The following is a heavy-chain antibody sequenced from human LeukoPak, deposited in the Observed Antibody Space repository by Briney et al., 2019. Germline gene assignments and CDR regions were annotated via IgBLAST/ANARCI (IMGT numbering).Heavy chain of an antibody. CDR1: GYTFTGYY. J-gene: IGHJ4*02. CDR2: INRNISGT. V-gene: IGHV1-2*02. CDR3: SREDY. Sequence: AADKVSCKASGYTFTGYYLHWVRQAPGQGLEWVGWINRNISGTNYAQKFQGRVTMTRDTSITTVHMELSRLRSDDTAVYYCSREDYWGQGTPVTVSS.